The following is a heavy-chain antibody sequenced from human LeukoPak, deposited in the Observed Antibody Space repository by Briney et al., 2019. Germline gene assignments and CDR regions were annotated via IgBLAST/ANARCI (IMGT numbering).Heavy chain of an antibody. J-gene: IGHJ4*02. Sequence: GGSLRLSCAASGFTFSSYETNWVRQAPGKGLEWVSYISSSGSTIYYADSVKGRFTISRDNAKNSLYLQMNSLRAEDTAVYYCARDYSGYDLFDYWGQGTLVTVSS. CDR1: GFTFSSYE. V-gene: IGHV3-48*03. CDR3: ARDYSGYDLFDY. D-gene: IGHD5-12*01. CDR2: ISSSGSTI.